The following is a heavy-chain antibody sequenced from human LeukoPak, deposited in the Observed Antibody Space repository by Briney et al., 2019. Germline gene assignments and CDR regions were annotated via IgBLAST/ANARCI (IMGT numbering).Heavy chain of an antibody. CDR2: IIPIFGTA. V-gene: IGHV1-69*05. D-gene: IGHD3-22*01. J-gene: IGHJ4*02. CDR3: ARGRYYDSSGPFDY. Sequence: SVKVSCKASGGTLSSYAISWVRQAPGQGLEWMGRIIPIFGTANYAQKFQGRVTITTDESTSTAYMELSSLRSEDTAVYYCARGRYYDSSGPFDYWGQGTLVTVSS. CDR1: GGTLSSYA.